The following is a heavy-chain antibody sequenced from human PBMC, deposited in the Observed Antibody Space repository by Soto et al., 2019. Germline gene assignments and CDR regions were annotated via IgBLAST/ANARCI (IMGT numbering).Heavy chain of an antibody. CDR2: IYPGDSET. CDR1: GYSFTSYW. V-gene: IGHV5-51*01. D-gene: IGHD3-16*01. CDR3: AREGGSADQSKYYYGMDV. Sequence: PGESLKISCKGSGYSFTSYWIAWVRQMPGKGLEWMGIIYPGDSETRYSPSFQGQVTISADKSISTAYLQWSSLKASDTAMYYCAREGGSADQSKYYYGMDVWGQGTTVTVSS. J-gene: IGHJ6*02.